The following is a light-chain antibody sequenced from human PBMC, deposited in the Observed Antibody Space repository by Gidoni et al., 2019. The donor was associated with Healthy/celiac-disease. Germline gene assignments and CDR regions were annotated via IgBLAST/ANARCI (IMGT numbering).Light chain of an antibody. V-gene: IGKV2-28*01. CDR3: MQALQTPWT. J-gene: IGKJ1*01. CDR2: LGS. Sequence: DLVMTQSPLSLPVTPGEPASISCRSSPSLLHSKGYNYLDWYLQKPGQSPQLLIYLGSNRASGVPDRFSGSGSGTDFTLKISRVEAEDVGVYYCMQALQTPWTFGQGTKVEIK. CDR1: PSLLHSKGYNY.